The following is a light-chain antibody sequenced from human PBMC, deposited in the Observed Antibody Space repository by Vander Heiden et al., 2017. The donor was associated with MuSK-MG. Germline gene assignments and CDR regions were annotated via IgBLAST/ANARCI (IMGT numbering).Light chain of an antibody. Sequence: SYQLTQPPSVSVSPGQTATISCSGVQLWDEYASWYQPNSATPPVAVPYEETKRPSGIPGRFSGSNSGNTATLTISGTQAVDEADYYCQAGDSSSAVVFGGGTRLTVL. CDR2: EET. CDR1: QLWDEY. J-gene: IGLJ3*02. CDR3: QAGDSSSAVV. V-gene: IGLV3-1*01.